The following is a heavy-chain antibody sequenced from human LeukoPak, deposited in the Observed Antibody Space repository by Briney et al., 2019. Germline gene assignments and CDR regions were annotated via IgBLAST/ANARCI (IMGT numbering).Heavy chain of an antibody. J-gene: IGHJ4*02. D-gene: IGHD1-26*01. V-gene: IGHV1-46*01. CDR3: ARDLALSGSYSTYFDY. Sequence: ASVKVSCKASGYTFTSYDINWVRQAPGQGLEWMGIINPSGGSTSYAQKFQGRVTMTRDTSTSTVYMELSSLRSEDTAVYYCARDLALSGSYSTYFDYWGQGTLVTVSS. CDR2: INPSGGST. CDR1: GYTFTSYD.